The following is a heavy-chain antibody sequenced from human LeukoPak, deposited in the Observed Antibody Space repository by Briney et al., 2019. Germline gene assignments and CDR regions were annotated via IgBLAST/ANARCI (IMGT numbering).Heavy chain of an antibody. CDR1: GGSISSYY. Sequence: SETLSLTCTVSGGSISSYYWSWIRQPAGKGLEWIGRIYTSGSTNYNPSLQSRVTMSVDTSKNQFSLKVSSVTAADTAVYYCARERRLLRGDAFDVWGQGTRVTVSS. CDR2: IYTSGST. J-gene: IGHJ3*01. CDR3: ARERRLLRGDAFDV. V-gene: IGHV4-4*07. D-gene: IGHD4-23*01.